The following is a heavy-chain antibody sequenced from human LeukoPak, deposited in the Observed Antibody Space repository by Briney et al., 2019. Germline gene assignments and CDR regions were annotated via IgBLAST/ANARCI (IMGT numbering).Heavy chain of an antibody. Sequence: SETLSLTCAVYGGSFSGYYWSWIRQPPGKGLEWIGEINHRGSTNYNPSLKSRVTISVDTSKNQFSLKLSSVTAADTAVYYCARDRGSYYHDYWGQGTLVTVSS. V-gene: IGHV4-34*01. CDR3: ARDRGSYYHDY. CDR1: GGSFSGYY. J-gene: IGHJ4*02. CDR2: INHRGST. D-gene: IGHD1-26*01.